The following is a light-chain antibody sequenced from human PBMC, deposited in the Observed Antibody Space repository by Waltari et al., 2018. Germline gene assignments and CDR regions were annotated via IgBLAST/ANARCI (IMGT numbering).Light chain of an antibody. V-gene: IGKV4-1*01. CDR2: WAS. Sequence: DIVMTQSPDSLAVALGARATINCNSSQSVLYSSNNKKYLAWYQQKPGQPPKLLIYWASTRESGVPDRFSGSGSGTDFTLTISSLQAEDVAVYYCQQYYSIPYTFGQGTKLEIK. CDR3: QQYYSIPYT. J-gene: IGKJ2*01. CDR1: QSVLYSSNNKKY.